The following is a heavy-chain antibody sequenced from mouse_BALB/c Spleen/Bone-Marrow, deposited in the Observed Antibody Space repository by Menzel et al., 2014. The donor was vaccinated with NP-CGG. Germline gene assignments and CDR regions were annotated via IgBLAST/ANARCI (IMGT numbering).Heavy chain of an antibody. D-gene: IGHD1-1*01. CDR1: DSEVFPITY. J-gene: IGHJ2*01. V-gene: IGHV15-2*02. Sequence: QVQLQQPGSELRSPGSSVKLSCKDFDSEVFPITYMSWVRQKPGHGFEWIGDILPSIGRTIYGQNFADKATLDADTLSNTAYLELNGLTSADSTIYYCTRLYGNTFDYWGQGTTLTVSS. CDR2: ILPSIGRT. CDR3: TRLYGNTFDY.